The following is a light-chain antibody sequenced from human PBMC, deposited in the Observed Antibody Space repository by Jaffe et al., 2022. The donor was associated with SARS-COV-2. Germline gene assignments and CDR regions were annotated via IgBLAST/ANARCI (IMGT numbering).Light chain of an antibody. CDR2: DVS. Sequence: QSALTQPASVSGSPGQSITISCTGTSSDVGGDDNYVSWYQQYPGKAPKVMIYDVSNRPSGVSNRFSGSKSGNTASLTISGLQAEDEADYYCSSYTSSSTQVFGGGTKLTVL. CDR3: SSYTSSSTQV. V-gene: IGLV2-14*01. CDR1: SSDVGGDDNY. J-gene: IGLJ2*01.